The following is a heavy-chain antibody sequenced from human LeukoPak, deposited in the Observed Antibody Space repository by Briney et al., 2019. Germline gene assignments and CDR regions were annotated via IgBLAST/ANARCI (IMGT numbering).Heavy chain of an antibody. V-gene: IGHV4-59*01. J-gene: IGHJ3*02. Sequence: SETLSLTCTVSGGSISSYYWSWIRQPPGKGLEWIGYIYYSGSTNYNPSLKSRVTISVDTSKNQFSLKLSSVTAADTAVYYCARAVPNDFWSGYDAFDIWGQGTMVTVSS. CDR3: ARAVPNDFWSGYDAFDI. CDR1: GGSISSYY. CDR2: IYYSGST. D-gene: IGHD3-3*01.